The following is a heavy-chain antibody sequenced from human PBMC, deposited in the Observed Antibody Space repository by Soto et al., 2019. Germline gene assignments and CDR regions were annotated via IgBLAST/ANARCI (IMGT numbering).Heavy chain of an antibody. CDR2: INGASGNT. D-gene: IGHD3-10*01. CDR3: ARDAFFGLGSYNYFDY. V-gene: IGHV1-3*01. CDR1: GYDFSGHV. Sequence: QAHLVQSGAQVKEHGASVKVSCKASGYDFSGHVIHWVRQAPGQSLEWMGWINGASGNTRYSQNLQVRVTMTRDTSTITAYLELSGLTSEDTAVYYCARDAFFGLGSYNYFDYWGQGALVTVSS. J-gene: IGHJ4*02.